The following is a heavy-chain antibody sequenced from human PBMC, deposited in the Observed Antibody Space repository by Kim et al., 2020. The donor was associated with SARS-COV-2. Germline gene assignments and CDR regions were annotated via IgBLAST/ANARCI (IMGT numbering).Heavy chain of an antibody. J-gene: IGHJ4*02. Sequence: SVKVSCKASGGTFSSYAISWVRQAPGQGLEWMGGIIPIFGTANYAQKFQGRVTITADESTSTAYMELSSLRSEDTAVYYCASSNWNLHMSGPYSLSYWGQGTLVTVSS. D-gene: IGHD1-1*01. CDR3: ASSNWNLHMSGPYSLSY. CDR2: IIPIFGTA. V-gene: IGHV1-69*13. CDR1: GGTFSSYA.